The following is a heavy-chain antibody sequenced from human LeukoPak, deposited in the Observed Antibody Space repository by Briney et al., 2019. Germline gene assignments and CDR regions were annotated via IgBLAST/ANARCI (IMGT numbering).Heavy chain of an antibody. CDR3: AKDVKAGSGDYYFDY. CDR2: VSVSGGST. CDR1: AFTFTRYA. V-gene: IGHV3-23*01. D-gene: IGHD3-3*01. Sequence: GGSLRLSCAASAFTFTRYALNWARQAPGKGLEWVSTVSVSGGSTYYADSVKGRFTISRDNSENTLYLQMNSLRAEDTAVYYCAKDVKAGSGDYYFDYWGQGTLVTVSS. J-gene: IGHJ4*02.